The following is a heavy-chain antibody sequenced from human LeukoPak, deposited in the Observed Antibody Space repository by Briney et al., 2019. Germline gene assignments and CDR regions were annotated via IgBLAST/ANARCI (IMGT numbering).Heavy chain of an antibody. D-gene: IGHD2-2*02. J-gene: IGHJ4*02. CDR3: ARVNECSSTSCYINY. V-gene: IGHV4-34*01. CDR1: GGSFSGYY. Sequence: SETLSLTCAFYGGSFSGYYWSWIRQPPGKGLEWIGEINHSGSTNYNPSLKSRVTISVDTSKNQFSLKLSSVTAADTAVYYCARVNECSSTSCYINYWGQGPLVTVSS. CDR2: INHSGST.